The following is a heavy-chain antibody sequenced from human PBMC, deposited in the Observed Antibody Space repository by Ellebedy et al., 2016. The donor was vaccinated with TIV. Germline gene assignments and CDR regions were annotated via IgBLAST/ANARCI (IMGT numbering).Heavy chain of an antibody. CDR1: GYVFTSYD. V-gene: IGHV1-2*02. CDR2: VNPNRGDT. D-gene: IGHD6-19*01. J-gene: IGHJ4*02. Sequence: ASVKVSCXASGYVFTSYDIIWVRQAPGQGLEWMGWVNPNRGDTQSAQKFQSRVTMTYDTSITTAYMELSSLTSDDTAVYYCARIALSGREPGWGQGTQVTVSS. CDR3: ARIALSGREPG.